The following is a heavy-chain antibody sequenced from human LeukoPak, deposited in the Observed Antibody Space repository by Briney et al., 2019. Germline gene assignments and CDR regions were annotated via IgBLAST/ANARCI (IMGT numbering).Heavy chain of an antibody. CDR1: GFTFSSYW. D-gene: IGHD2-21*01. CDR2: IKQDGSEK. J-gene: IGHJ6*02. CDR3: AGGEIRYYYGMDV. V-gene: IGHV3-7*01. Sequence: GGSLRLSCAASGFTFSSYWMSWVRQAPGKGLEWVANIKQDGSEKYYVGSVKGRFTISRDNAKNSLYLQMNSLRAEDTAVYYCAGGEIRYYYGMDVWGQGTTVTVSS.